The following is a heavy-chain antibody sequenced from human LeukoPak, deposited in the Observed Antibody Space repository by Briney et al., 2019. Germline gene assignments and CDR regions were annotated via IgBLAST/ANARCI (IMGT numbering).Heavy chain of an antibody. Sequence: HPGGFLRLSCAASGFTFSSYSMNWVRQAPGKGLEWVSGISWNSGSLGYADSVKGRFTISRDNAKNSLYLQMDSLRAEDTALYYCAKDKGSTWLQTDYYYGMDVWGQGTTVTVSS. J-gene: IGHJ6*02. CDR3: AKDKGSTWLQTDYYYGMDV. CDR1: GFTFSSYS. D-gene: IGHD6-13*01. V-gene: IGHV3-9*01. CDR2: ISWNSGSL.